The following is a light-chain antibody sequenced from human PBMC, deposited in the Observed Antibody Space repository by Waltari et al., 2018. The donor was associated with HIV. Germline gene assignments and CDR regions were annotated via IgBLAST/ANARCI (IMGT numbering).Light chain of an antibody. CDR3: QQSYSTPIYT. CDR2: SAS. CDR1: QSISSN. V-gene: IGKV1-39*01. Sequence: DIQMTQSQSSLSASVGARVTITCRASQSISSNLNWYQQKPVKAPKLLIYSASSLQSVVPSRFSGSGSGTDFTLTISSLLPEDFATYYCQQSYSTPIYTFGQGTKLEIK. J-gene: IGKJ2*01.